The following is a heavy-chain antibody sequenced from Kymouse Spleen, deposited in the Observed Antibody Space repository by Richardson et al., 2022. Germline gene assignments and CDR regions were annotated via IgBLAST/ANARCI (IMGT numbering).Heavy chain of an antibody. CDR3: AKDGMVRGAPFDY. CDR1: GFTFDDYA. J-gene: IGHJ4*02. CDR2: ISWNSGSI. Sequence: EVQLVESGGGLVQPGRSLRLSCAASGFTFDDYAMHWVRQAPGKGLEWVSGISWNSGSIGYADSVKGRFTISRDNAKNSLYLQMNSLRAEDTALYYCAKDGMVRGAPFDYWGQGTLVTVSS. V-gene: IGHV3-9*01. D-gene: IGHD3-10*01.